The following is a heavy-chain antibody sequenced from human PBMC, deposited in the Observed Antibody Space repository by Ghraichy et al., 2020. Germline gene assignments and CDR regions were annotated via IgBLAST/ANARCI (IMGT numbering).Heavy chain of an antibody. CDR1: GYTFTSYG. V-gene: IGHV1-18*01. J-gene: IGHJ6*02. CDR3: ARINAVASTTGTTSYYYYGMDV. CDR2: ISAYNGNT. Sequence: ASVKVSCKASGYTFTSYGISWVRQAPGQGLEWMGWISAYNGNTNYAQKLQGRVTMTTDTSTSTAYMELRSLRSDDTAVYYCARINAVASTTGTTSYYYYGMDVWGQGTTVTVSS. D-gene: IGHD1-1*01.